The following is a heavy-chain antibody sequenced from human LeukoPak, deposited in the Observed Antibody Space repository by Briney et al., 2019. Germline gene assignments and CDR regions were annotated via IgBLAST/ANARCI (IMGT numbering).Heavy chain of an antibody. CDR1: GGSISSYY. CDR2: IYTSGST. D-gene: IGHD3-22*01. Sequence: SETLSLTCTVSGGSISSYYWSWIRQPAGKGLEWIGRIYTSGSTNYNPSLKSRVTMSVDTSKNQFSLKLSSVTAADTAVYYCARDPGYYDSSGYYTGNYYFDYWGQGTLVTVSS. J-gene: IGHJ4*02. CDR3: ARDPGYYDSSGYYTGNYYFDY. V-gene: IGHV4-4*07.